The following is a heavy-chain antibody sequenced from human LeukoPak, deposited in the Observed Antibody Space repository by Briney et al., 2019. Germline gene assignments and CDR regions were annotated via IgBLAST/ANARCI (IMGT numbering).Heavy chain of an antibody. CDR3: ARGVPASVAGSFDY. CDR1: GFTFRSYT. V-gene: IGHV3-21*01. CDR2: IRSSGTDL. Sequence: GGSLRLSCAASGFTFRSYTMNWVRQTPAKGLEWVSSIRSSGTDLYYADSVRGRFTISRDNAKNSLYLQINSLTTEDTAVYYCARGVPASVAGSFDYWGQGILVSVSS. D-gene: IGHD6-19*01. J-gene: IGHJ4*02.